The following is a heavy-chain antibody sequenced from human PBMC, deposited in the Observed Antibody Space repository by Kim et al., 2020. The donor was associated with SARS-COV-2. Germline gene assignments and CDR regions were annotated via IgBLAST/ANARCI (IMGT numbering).Heavy chain of an antibody. CDR1: GFTFSSYG. V-gene: IGHV3-33*01. Sequence: GGSLRLSCAASGFTFSSYGMHWVRQAPGKGLEWVAVIWYDGSNKYYADSVKGRFTISRDNSKNTLYLQMNSLRVEDTAVYYCARDYYYDSSGYYSIYYGMDVWGQGTTVTVSS. CDR3: ARDYYYDSSGYYSIYYGMDV. CDR2: IWYDGSNK. J-gene: IGHJ6*02. D-gene: IGHD3-22*01.